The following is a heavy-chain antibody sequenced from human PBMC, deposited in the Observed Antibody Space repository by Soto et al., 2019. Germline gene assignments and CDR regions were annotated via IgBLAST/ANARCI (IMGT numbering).Heavy chain of an antibody. CDR3: ARDLVRSNAGDS. V-gene: IGHV1-69*13. Sequence: GASVKVSCKASGGTFSTSSFVWVRQGPGQGLEWMGGIIPIFTRTNFAQKFQGRVTFSADESTRTTYMELRSLTSEDTAIYYCARDLVRSNAGDSWGHGSLVTVSS. CDR1: GGTFSTSS. D-gene: IGHD2-8*01. J-gene: IGHJ5*01. CDR2: IIPIFTRT.